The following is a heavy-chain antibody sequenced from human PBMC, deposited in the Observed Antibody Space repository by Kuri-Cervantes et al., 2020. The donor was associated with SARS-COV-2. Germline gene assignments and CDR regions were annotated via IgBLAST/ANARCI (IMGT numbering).Heavy chain of an antibody. CDR2: INHSGST. Sequence: SETLSLTCAVYGGSFSGYYWSWIRQPPGKGLEWIGEINHSGSTNYNPSLKSRVTISVDTSKNQFSLKLSSVTAADTAVYYCARHLLVVPAAIDYWGQGTLVTVSS. CDR1: GGSFSGYY. CDR3: ARHLLVVPAAIDY. D-gene: IGHD2-2*01. V-gene: IGHV4-34*01. J-gene: IGHJ4*02.